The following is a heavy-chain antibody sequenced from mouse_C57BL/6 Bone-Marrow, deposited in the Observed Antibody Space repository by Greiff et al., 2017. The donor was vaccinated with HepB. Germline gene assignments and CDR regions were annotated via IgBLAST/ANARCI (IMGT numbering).Heavy chain of an antibody. D-gene: IGHD2-12*01. CDR3: ARNSDYSLYYAMDY. CDR1: GFSLTSYG. CDR2: IWSGGST. V-gene: IGHV2-2*01. J-gene: IGHJ4*01. Sequence: VKLVESGPGLVQPSQSLSITCTVSGFSLTSYGVHWVRQSPGKGLEWLGVIWSGGSTDDNAAFIARLSISKDNSKSQVVFKMNSLQADDTAIYYCARNSDYSLYYAMDYGGRGTGVTVSS.